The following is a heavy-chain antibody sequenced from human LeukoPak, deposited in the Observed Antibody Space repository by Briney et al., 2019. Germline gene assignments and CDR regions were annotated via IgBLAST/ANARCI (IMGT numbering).Heavy chain of an antibody. CDR2: ISGGGGST. CDR1: GFTSSSYA. J-gene: IGHJ4*02. Sequence: PGGSLRLSCAASGFTSSSYAMCWVRQAPGGGLEWVSAISGGGGSTYYADSEKGRFTISRDNSMNTLYLQMSSLKAADTAVYYCQLCHAAAAARDYWGQGTLVTVSS. D-gene: IGHD6-13*01. V-gene: IGHV3-23*01. CDR3: QLCHAAAAARDY.